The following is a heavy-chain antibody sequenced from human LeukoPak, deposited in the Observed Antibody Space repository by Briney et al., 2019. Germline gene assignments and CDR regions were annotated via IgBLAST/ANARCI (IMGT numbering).Heavy chain of an antibody. CDR3: ASLNDPLPG. V-gene: IGHV4-34*01. J-gene: IGHJ4*02. CDR2: IDHSGGT. Sequence: PSETLSLTCAVYGGSFSGYYWSWIRQPPGKGLEWIGEIDHSGGTNYNPSLKSRVTISVDTSKNQFSLKLSSVTAADTAVYYCASLNDPLPGWGQGTLVTVSS. CDR1: GGSFSGYY. D-gene: IGHD1-1*01.